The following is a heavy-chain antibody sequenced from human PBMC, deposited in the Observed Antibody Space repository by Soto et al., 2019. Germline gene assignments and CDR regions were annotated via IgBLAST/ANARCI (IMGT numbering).Heavy chain of an antibody. CDR1: GYTFTSYG. V-gene: IGHV1-18*01. J-gene: IGHJ3*02. CDR2: ISAYNGNT. CDR3: ARSLKPYYYDSSGRDAFDI. D-gene: IGHD3-22*01. Sequence: QVQLVQSGAEVKKPGASVKVSCKASGYTFTSYGISWVRQAPGQGLEWIGWISAYNGNTNYAQKLQGRVTMTTDTSTSTAYMELRSLRSDDTAVYYCARSLKPYYYDSSGRDAFDIWGQGTMVTVSS.